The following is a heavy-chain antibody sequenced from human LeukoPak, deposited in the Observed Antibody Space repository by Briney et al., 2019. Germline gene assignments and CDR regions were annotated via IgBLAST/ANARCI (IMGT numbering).Heavy chain of an antibody. D-gene: IGHD3-10*01. V-gene: IGHV4-31*03. CDR1: GGSISSGGYY. CDR3: ARASDGSGSYNYFDY. J-gene: IGHJ4*02. Sequence: SQTLSLTCTVSGGSISSGGYYWSWIRQHPGKGLEWIGYIYYSGSTYYNPSLKSRVTISVDTSKNQFSLKLSSVTAADTAVYYCARASDGSGSYNYFDYWGQGTLVTVSS. CDR2: IYYSGST.